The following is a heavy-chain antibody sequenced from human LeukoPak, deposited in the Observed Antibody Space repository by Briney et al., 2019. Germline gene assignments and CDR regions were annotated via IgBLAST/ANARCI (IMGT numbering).Heavy chain of an antibody. V-gene: IGHV3-21*01. CDR1: GFTFSSYS. D-gene: IGHD2-15*01. Sequence: GGSLRLSCAASGFTFSSYSMNWVRQAPGKGLEWVSSISSSSSCIYYADSVNGQFTISRDNAKTSLYLQMNSLRAEDTAVYYCAGDPSRYCSGGSCYADYWGQGTLVTVSS. CDR2: ISSSSSCI. J-gene: IGHJ4*02. CDR3: AGDPSRYCSGGSCYADY.